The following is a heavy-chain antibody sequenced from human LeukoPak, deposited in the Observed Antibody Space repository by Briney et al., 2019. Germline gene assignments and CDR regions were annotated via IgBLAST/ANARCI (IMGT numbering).Heavy chain of an antibody. CDR3: ASRLAYCGGDCYSGFDY. Sequence: SETLSLTCTVSGYSISSGNYWGWIRQPPGKGLEWIGSIYHSGSTYYNPSLKSRVTISVDTSKNQFSLKLSSVTAADTAVYYCASRLAYCGGDCYSGFDYWGQGTLVTVSS. CDR2: IYHSGST. D-gene: IGHD2-21*02. J-gene: IGHJ4*02. V-gene: IGHV4-38-2*02. CDR1: GYSISSGNY.